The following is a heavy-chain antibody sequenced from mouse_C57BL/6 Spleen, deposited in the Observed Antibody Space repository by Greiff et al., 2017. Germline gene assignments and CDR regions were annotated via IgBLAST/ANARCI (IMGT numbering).Heavy chain of an antibody. V-gene: IGHV5-17*01. Sequence: EVMLVESGGGLVKPGGSLKLSCAASGFTFSDYGMHWVRQAPEKGLEWVAYISSGSSTIYYADTVKGRFTISRDTAKNTLFLQMTSLRSEDTAMYYCARGGNYVLYFDYWGQGTTLTVSS. D-gene: IGHD2-1*01. CDR3: ARGGNYVLYFDY. CDR2: ISSGSSTI. CDR1: GFTFSDYG. J-gene: IGHJ2*01.